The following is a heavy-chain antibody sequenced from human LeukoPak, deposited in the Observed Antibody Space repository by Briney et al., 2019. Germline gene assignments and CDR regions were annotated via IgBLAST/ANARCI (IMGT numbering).Heavy chain of an antibody. CDR3: AIYTSASSRGCYFDALAM. D-gene: IGHD6-19*01. V-gene: IGHV3-7*01. J-gene: IGHJ3*02. CDR1: GFTFRNDS. CDR2: INHDGSKT. Sequence: PGGSLRLSCATSGFTFRNDSVTWVRQAQGKGLEWVANINHDGSKTNYVDSVKDRFTISRDNTENSLFLQMNSLRVEDTAIYYCAIYTSASSRGCYFDALAMWGEGTWVSVSS.